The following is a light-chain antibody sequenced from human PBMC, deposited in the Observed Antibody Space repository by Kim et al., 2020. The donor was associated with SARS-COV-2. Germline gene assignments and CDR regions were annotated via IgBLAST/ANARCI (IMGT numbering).Light chain of an antibody. Sequence: SPGERATLACRASQSVRSSYIAWYQQKPGQAPRLLIYGASSGATGTPDRFRGSGSGTDFTLTISRLEPEDFAVYYCQQYDSPPWTFGQGTKVDIK. CDR3: QQYDSPPWT. CDR1: QSVRSSY. V-gene: IGKV3-20*01. CDR2: GAS. J-gene: IGKJ1*01.